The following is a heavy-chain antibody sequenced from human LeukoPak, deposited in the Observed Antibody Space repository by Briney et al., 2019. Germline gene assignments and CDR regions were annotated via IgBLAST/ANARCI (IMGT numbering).Heavy chain of an antibody. Sequence: GGSLRLSCAASGFTFSSYEMNWVRQAPGKGLEWVSYISSSGSTIYYADSVKGRFTISRDNAKNSLYLQMNSLRAEDTAVYYCAREAVGPAATNWFDPWDQGTLVTVSS. D-gene: IGHD2-2*01. CDR3: AREAVGPAATNWFDP. CDR1: GFTFSSYE. J-gene: IGHJ5*02. V-gene: IGHV3-48*03. CDR2: ISSSGSTI.